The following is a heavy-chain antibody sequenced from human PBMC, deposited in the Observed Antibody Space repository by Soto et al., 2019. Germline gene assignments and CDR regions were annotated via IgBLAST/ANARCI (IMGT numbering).Heavy chain of an antibody. D-gene: IGHD3-10*01. V-gene: IGHV1-46*01. J-gene: IGHJ4*02. Sequence: ASVKVSCKASGYTFTSYSMHWVRQAPGQGLEWMGLINLSGGSTHFAQKFQGRVTMTRDTSTSTVYMELSSLGSEDTAVYYCATDTPVTMVRGVTRPNFDYWGQGTLVTVSS. CDR3: ATDTPVTMVRGVTRPNFDY. CDR2: INLSGGST. CDR1: GYTFTSYS.